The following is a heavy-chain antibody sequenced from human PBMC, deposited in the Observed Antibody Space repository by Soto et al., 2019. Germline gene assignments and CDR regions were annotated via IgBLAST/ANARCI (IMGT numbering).Heavy chain of an antibody. J-gene: IGHJ6*02. CDR2: IYYSGST. CDR1: GGSISSGGYY. Sequence: SETLSLTCTVSGGSISSGGYYCSWIRRHPGKGLEWIGYIYYSGSTYYNPSLKSRATISVDTSKNQFSLKLSSVTAADTAVYYCARELYSYGYREIYYYGMDVWGQGTTVTVSS. CDR3: ARELYSYGYREIYYYGMDV. D-gene: IGHD5-18*01. V-gene: IGHV4-31*03.